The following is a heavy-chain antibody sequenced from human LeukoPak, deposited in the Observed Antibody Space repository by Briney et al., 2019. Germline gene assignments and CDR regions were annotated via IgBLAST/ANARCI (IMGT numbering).Heavy chain of an antibody. D-gene: IGHD6-13*01. J-gene: IGHJ3*02. CDR2: IYYSGST. CDR3: ARGGGKQLKFSYAFDI. CDR1: GGSVSSGSYY. V-gene: IGHV4-61*01. Sequence: SETLSLTCTVSGGSVSSGSYYWSWIRQPPGKGLEWIGYIYYSGSTNYNPSLKSRVTISVDTSKNQFSLKLSSVTAADTAVYYCARGGGKQLKFSYAFDIWGQGTMVTVSS.